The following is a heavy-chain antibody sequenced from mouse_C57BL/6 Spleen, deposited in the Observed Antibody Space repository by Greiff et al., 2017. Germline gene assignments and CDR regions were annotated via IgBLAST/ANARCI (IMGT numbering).Heavy chain of an antibody. D-gene: IGHD2-1*01. CDR2: IWRGGST. V-gene: IGHV2-5*01. CDR1: GFSLTSYG. Sequence: VKLMESGPGLVQPSQSLSITCTVSGFSLTSYGVHWVRQSPGKGLEWLGVIWRGGSTDYNAAFMSRLSITKDNSKSQVFFKMNSLQADDTAIYYCALYGNYWYFDVWGTGTTVTVSS. J-gene: IGHJ1*03. CDR3: ALYGNYWYFDV.